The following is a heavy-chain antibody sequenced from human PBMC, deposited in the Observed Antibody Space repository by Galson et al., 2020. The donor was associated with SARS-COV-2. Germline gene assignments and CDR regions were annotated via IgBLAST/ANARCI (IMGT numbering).Heavy chain of an antibody. CDR1: GGSISSGGYY. CDR3: ARVPYYYDSSGLHNDYYYYGMDV. Sequence: SETLSLTCTVSGGSISSGGYYWSWIRQHPGKGLEWIGYIYYSGSTYYNPSLKSRVTISVDTSKNQFSLKLSSVTAADTAVYYCARVPYYYDSSGLHNDYYYYGMDVWGQGTTVTVSS. V-gene: IGHV4-31*03. D-gene: IGHD3-22*01. CDR2: IYYSGST. J-gene: IGHJ6*02.